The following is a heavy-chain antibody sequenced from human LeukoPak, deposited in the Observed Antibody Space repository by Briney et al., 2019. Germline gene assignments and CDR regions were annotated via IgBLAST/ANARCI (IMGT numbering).Heavy chain of an antibody. V-gene: IGHV4-61*01. J-gene: IGHJ5*02. D-gene: IGHD4-23*01. CDR3: ATNRLGGWFDP. CDR2: IYYSGST. Sequence: PSETLSLTCTVSGGSISSSSYYWSWIRQPPGKGLEWIGYIYYSGSTNYNPSLKSRVTISVDTSKNQFSLKLSSVTAADTAVYYCATNRLGGWFDPWGQGTLVTVSS. CDR1: GGSISSSSYY.